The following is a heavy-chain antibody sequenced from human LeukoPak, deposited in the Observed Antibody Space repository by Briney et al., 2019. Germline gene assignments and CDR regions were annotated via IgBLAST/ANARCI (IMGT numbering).Heavy chain of an antibody. V-gene: IGHV3-48*04. CDR3: ARTKEMASISYFDS. CDR1: GFTFSSYS. D-gene: IGHD5-24*01. Sequence: GGSLRLSCAASGFTFSSYSMNWVRQAPGKGLEWVSYIDSSGSNIHYADSVKGRFTISRDNAKNSLYLQMNSLRAEDTAVYYCARTKEMASISYFDSWGQGTLVTVSS. CDR2: IDSSGSNI. J-gene: IGHJ4*02.